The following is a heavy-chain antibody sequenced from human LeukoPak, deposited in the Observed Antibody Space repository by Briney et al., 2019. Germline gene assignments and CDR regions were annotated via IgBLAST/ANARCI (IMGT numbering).Heavy chain of an antibody. CDR3: ARGGDLDY. J-gene: IGHJ4*02. CDR2: ISRSSGTI. CDR1: GFTFSSYN. D-gene: IGHD2-21*02. V-gene: IGHV3-48*04. Sequence: PGGSLRLSCAASGFTFSSYNLNWVRQAPGKGLEWVSYISRSSGTIYYADSVKGRFTISRDNAKNSLYLQMNSLRAEDTAVYYCARGGDLDYWGQGTLVTVSS.